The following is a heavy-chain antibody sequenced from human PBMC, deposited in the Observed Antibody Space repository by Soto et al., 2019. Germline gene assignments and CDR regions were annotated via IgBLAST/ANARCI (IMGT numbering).Heavy chain of an antibody. CDR2: ISANNGNT. CDR1: GYTFTNYG. Sequence: QVQLVQSGAEVKKPGASVKVSCKASGYTFTNYGIRWVRQAPGQGLEWMGWISANNGNTNYEQKLQGRVTMTTDTSTSTVYTELGSLRSDDTAGYYCGRGRGSSALDYWGPGTMVTVSS. J-gene: IGHJ4*02. D-gene: IGHD1-26*01. V-gene: IGHV1-18*01. CDR3: GRGRGSSALDY.